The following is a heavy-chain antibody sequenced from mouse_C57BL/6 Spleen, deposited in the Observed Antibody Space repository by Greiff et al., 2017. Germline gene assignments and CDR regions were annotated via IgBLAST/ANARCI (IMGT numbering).Heavy chain of an antibody. CDR2: IDPETGGT. J-gene: IGHJ3*01. CDR3: TRTGGCAWFAY. V-gene: IGHV1-15*01. CDR1: GYTFTDYE. D-gene: IGHD4-1*01. Sequence: QVQLQQSGAELVRPGASVTLSCKASGYTFTDYEMHWVKQTPGHGLEWIGAIDPETGGTAYNQKFKGKAILTADTSSSTAYMELRSLTSEDSAVYYCTRTGGCAWFAYWGQGTLVTVSA.